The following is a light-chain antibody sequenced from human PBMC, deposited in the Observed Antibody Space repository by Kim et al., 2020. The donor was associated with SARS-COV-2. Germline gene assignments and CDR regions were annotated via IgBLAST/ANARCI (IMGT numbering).Light chain of an antibody. CDR3: TSYSGGSTFGV. CDR1: SRDVGGYNF. CDR2: DVN. Sequence: QSALTQPASMSGSPGQSITISCTGTSRDVGGYNFVCWYQQHPGEAPKLLIYDVNKRPSGASDRFSGSKSGNTASLTISGLQADDEADYYCTSYSGGSTFGVFGTGTRVTVL. J-gene: IGLJ1*01. V-gene: IGLV2-14*01.